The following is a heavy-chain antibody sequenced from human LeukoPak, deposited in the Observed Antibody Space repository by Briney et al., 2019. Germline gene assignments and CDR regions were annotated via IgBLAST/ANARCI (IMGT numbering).Heavy chain of an antibody. D-gene: IGHD1-26*01. J-gene: IGHJ4*02. V-gene: IGHV3-11*01. CDR3: ARTLVGDTDGGDY. CDR2: ISSSSSTI. CDR1: GFTFSDHY. Sequence: GGSLRHSCAASGFTFSDHYMSWIRQAPGKGLEWVSYISSSSSTIYYADSVKGRFTISRDNAKNSLYLQMNSLRAEDTAIYYCARTLVGDTDGGDYWGQGTLVTVSS.